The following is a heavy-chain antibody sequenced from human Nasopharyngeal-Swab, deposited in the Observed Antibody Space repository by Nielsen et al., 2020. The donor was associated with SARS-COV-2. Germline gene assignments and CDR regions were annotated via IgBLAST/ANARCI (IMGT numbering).Heavy chain of an antibody. J-gene: IGHJ4*02. D-gene: IGHD5-18*01. CDR1: GFTFSSYA. Sequence: GESLKISCAASGFTFSSYAMSWVRQAPGKGLEWVSAISGSGGSTYYADSVKGRFTISRDNSKNTLYLQMNSLRAEDTAVYYCAKGIPSVSDYWGQGTLVTFSS. V-gene: IGHV3-23*01. CDR3: AKGIPSVSDY. CDR2: ISGSGGST.